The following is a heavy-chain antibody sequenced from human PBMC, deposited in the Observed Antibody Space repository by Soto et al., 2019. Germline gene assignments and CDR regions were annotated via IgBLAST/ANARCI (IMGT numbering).Heavy chain of an antibody. CDR3: AKDITIFGVVIYPSFDY. J-gene: IGHJ4*02. CDR2: ISGSGGST. Sequence: PGGSLRLSCAASGFTFSSYAMSWVRQAPGKGLEWVSAISGSGGSTYYADSVKGRFTISRDNSKNTLYLQMNSLRAEDTSVYYCAKDITIFGVVIYPSFDYWGQGTLVTVSS. V-gene: IGHV3-23*01. CDR1: GFTFSSYA. D-gene: IGHD3-3*01.